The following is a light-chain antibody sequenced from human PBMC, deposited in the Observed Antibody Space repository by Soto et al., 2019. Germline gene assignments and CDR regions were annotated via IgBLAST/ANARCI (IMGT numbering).Light chain of an antibody. Sequence: QSALTQPASVSGSPGQSITISCTGTSTDVGGYNYVSWYQQHPGKAPKHMIYEVSNRPSGVSNRFSGSKSGNTASLTISGLQAEDEADYYCSSYTSSSPPFVFGTGTKLTVL. CDR1: STDVGGYNY. J-gene: IGLJ1*01. CDR3: SSYTSSSPPFV. V-gene: IGLV2-14*01. CDR2: EVS.